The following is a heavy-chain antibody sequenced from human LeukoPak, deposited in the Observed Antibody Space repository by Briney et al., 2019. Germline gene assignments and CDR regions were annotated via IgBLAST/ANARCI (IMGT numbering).Heavy chain of an antibody. CDR3: ARGGKQWRGGNYFDS. J-gene: IGHJ4*02. Sequence: VASVKVSCKASGYTFTDYALHWVRQAPGQSPEWMGWITTGRGETRYSQEFQRRITFTRDTSASTVYMDLSDLRSEDTAVYYCARGGKQWRGGNYFDSWGQGTLVAVSS. D-gene: IGHD6-19*01. CDR1: GYTFTDYA. V-gene: IGHV1-3*03. CDR2: ITTGRGET.